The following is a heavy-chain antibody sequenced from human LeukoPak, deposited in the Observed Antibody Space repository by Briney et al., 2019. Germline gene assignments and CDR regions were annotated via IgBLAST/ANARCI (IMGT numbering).Heavy chain of an antibody. D-gene: IGHD6-19*01. Sequence: GGSLRLTCAASRFTLSNYWMSWVRQAPGKGLEWVANIKHDGSETYYVDSVKGRFTISRDNAKNSLSLQMNSLRAEDTAVYYCARQRGSGCLDYWGQGTLVTVSS. CDR1: RFTLSNYW. CDR2: IKHDGSET. J-gene: IGHJ4*02. V-gene: IGHV3-7*01. CDR3: ARQRGSGCLDY.